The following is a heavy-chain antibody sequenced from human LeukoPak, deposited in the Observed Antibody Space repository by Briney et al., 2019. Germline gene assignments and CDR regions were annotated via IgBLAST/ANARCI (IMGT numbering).Heavy chain of an antibody. CDR2: ISGSGGST. CDR3: AKIPSHYYDSSGYYYFDY. CDR1: GFTFSSYA. J-gene: IGHJ4*02. V-gene: IGHV3-23*01. D-gene: IGHD3-22*01. Sequence: GGSLRLSCAASGFTFSSYAMSWVRQAPGKGLEWVSAISGSGGSTYYADSVKGRFTIPRDNSKNTLYLQMNSLRAEDTAVYYCAKIPSHYYDSSGYYYFDYWGQGTLVTVSS.